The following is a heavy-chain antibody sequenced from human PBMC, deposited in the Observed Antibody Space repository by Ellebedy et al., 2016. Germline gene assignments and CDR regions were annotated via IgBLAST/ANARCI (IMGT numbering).Heavy chain of an antibody. Sequence: SETLSLXCTVSGYSISSGYYWGWIRQPPGKGLEWIGSIYHSGTTYFNPSLKSRLSMSVDMSENQLSLKLRSVTAADTAVYYCVRIKSVVVPAAVDDWGQGTLVTVSS. D-gene: IGHD2-2*01. CDR2: IYHSGTT. CDR3: VRIKSVVVPAAVDD. CDR1: GYSISSGYY. J-gene: IGHJ4*02. V-gene: IGHV4-38-2*02.